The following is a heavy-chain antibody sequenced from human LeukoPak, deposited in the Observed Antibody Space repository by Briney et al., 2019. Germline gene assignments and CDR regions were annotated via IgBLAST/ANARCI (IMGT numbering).Heavy chain of an antibody. CDR1: GFTFSSYS. Sequence: GGSLRLSCAASGFTFSSYSMNWVRQAPGKGLEWVSSISSSSSYIYYADSVKGRFTISRDNAKNSLYLQMNTLRADDTAIYFCARNGANSLVDAFDIWGQGTVVTVSS. CDR3: ARNGANSLVDAFDI. CDR2: ISSSSSYI. J-gene: IGHJ3*02. V-gene: IGHV3-21*03. D-gene: IGHD4/OR15-4a*01.